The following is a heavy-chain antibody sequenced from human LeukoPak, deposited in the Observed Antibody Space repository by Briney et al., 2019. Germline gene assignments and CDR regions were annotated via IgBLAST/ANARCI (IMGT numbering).Heavy chain of an antibody. V-gene: IGHV3-33*01. CDR1: GFTFSSYG. CDR3: ASRQSKWEYFDY. J-gene: IGHJ4*02. D-gene: IGHD1-26*01. Sequence: PGGSLRLSCAASGFTFSSYGMHWVRQAPGKGLERVEVIWYDGSNKYYADSVKGRFTISRDNSKNTLYLQMNSLRAEDTAVYYCASRQSKWEYFDYWGQGTLVTVSS. CDR2: IWYDGSNK.